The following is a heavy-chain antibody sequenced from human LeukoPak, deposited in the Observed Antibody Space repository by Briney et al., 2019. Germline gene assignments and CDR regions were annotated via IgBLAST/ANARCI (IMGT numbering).Heavy chain of an antibody. V-gene: IGHV1-58*02. CDR1: GFTFSSSA. J-gene: IGHJ4*02. D-gene: IGHD2-2*01. CDR2: IVVGSGNT. CDR3: AAVFXSSTVPYFDH. Sequence: TSVKVSCKASGFTFSSSAIQWVRQVRGQRLEWIGWIVVGSGNTNYAQKFQDRVTITKDMSTMTAYMELSSLRSEDTALYYCAAVFXSSTVPYFDHXAQGTLVTVSS.